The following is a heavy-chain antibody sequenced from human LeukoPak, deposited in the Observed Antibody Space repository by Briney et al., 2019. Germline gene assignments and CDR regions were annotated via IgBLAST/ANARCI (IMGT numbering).Heavy chain of an antibody. CDR1: GGSINYYY. V-gene: IGHV4-59*01. CDR3: ARSQNYYGSGDY. J-gene: IGHJ4*02. CDR2: IYYSGGT. Sequence: LSETLSLTCTVSGGSINYYYWMGIRQPPGKGLEWIGYIYYSGGTHYNPSLKSRVTMLVDTSKNQFSLKLTAVTAADTAVYYCARSQNYYGSGDYWSQGTLVTVCS. D-gene: IGHD3-10*01.